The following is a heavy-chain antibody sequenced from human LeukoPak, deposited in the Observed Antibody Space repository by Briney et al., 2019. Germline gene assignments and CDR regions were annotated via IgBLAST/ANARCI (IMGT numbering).Heavy chain of an antibody. J-gene: IGHJ5*02. V-gene: IGHV3-23*01. CDR3: AKGLYHYFGSGSYTLDL. Sequence: GGSLRLSCAASGFTFSTYAMSWVRQAPGKGLELVSAISGSDSGTHYADSVKGRFTISRDNSKNTLYLQMNSLRADDTAVYYCAKGLYHYFGSGSYTLDLWGQGSQVTVSS. CDR2: ISGSDSGT. D-gene: IGHD3-10*01. CDR1: GFTFSTYA.